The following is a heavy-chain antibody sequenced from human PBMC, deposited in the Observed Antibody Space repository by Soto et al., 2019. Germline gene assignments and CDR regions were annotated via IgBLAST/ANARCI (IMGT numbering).Heavy chain of an antibody. V-gene: IGHV4-39*01. D-gene: IGHD4-17*01. CDR3: ATHEYGDLTCCY. J-gene: IGHJ4*02. CDR2: FYYSGST. Sequence: SETLSLTCTVSGGSISSSNYYWGWIRQPPGEGLEWIGTFYYSGSTYYNPSLKSRVTISVDTSKNQFSLKLSSVTAADTAVYYCATHEYGDLTCCYWGQGTLVTVS. CDR1: GGSISSSNYY.